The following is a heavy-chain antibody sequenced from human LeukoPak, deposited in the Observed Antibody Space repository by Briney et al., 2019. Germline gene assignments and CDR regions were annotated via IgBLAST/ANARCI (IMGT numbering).Heavy chain of an antibody. CDR1: GFTFSSYA. J-gene: IGHJ4*02. V-gene: IGHV3-23*01. D-gene: IGHD3-9*01. CDR2: ISGSGGST. CDR3: AKGGIEVTYYDILTGSRPSFFDY. Sequence: QPGGSLRLSCAASGFTFSSYAMSWVRQAPGKGLEWVSAISGSGGSTYYADSVKGRFTISRDNSKNTLYLQMNSLRAEDTAVYYCAKGGIEVTYYDILTGSRPSFFDYWGQGTLVTVSS.